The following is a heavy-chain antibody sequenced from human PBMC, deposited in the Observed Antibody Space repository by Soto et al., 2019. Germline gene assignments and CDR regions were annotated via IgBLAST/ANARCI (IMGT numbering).Heavy chain of an antibody. CDR3: ARELLKNKVNTPYKWLDP. CDR1: GGSISSGDYF. J-gene: IGHJ5*02. V-gene: IGHV4-30-4*08. D-gene: IGHD4-17*01. CDR2: IHFSGST. Sequence: SETLSLTCTVSGGSISSGDYFWSWIRQPPGKGLEWIGNIHFSGSTYYNPSLKSRVTISVDTSKNQFSLKLSSVIAADSAVYHCARELLKNKVNTPYKWLDPWGQGTLVTVSS.